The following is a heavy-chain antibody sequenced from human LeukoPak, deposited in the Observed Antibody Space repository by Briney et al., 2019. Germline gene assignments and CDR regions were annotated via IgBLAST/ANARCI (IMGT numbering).Heavy chain of an antibody. CDR2: ISSRSRNI. Sequence: GGSLRLSCAASGFAFSDYTINWVRQAPGKGLEWVSSISSRSRNIYYADSVKGRFTISRDNAKNSLYLQMNGLRAEDTAFYYCAIFYSSYDGPDYFDLWGQGTLVTVSS. CDR3: AIFYSSYDGPDYFDL. CDR1: GFAFSDYT. D-gene: IGHD3-10*01. V-gene: IGHV3-21*01. J-gene: IGHJ4*02.